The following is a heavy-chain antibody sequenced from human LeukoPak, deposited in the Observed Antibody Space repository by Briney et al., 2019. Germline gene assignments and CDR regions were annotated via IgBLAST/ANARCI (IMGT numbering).Heavy chain of an antibody. CDR1: GYILTVYY. V-gene: IGHV1-2*02. Sequence: ASVKVSRKASGYILTVYYMHLVRQPPGQGLEWRVWINPNSGDTNYAQTFQGRVTMTSDTSISTAYMELSRLRSDDTPMYYCARFYSGWYSDYWGQGTLVTVSA. J-gene: IGHJ4*02. CDR2: INPNSGDT. D-gene: IGHD6-19*01. CDR3: ARFYSGWYSDY.